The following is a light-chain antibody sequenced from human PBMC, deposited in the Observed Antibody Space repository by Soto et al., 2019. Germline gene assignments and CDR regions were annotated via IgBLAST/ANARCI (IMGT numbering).Light chain of an antibody. V-gene: IGKV4-1*01. Sequence: DIVMTQSPDSLAVSLGERATINCKSSLSVLYSSNNKNYLAWYQQKPGQPPKLLIYWASTRESGVPDRFSGSGSGTDFTLTISILQAEDVALYYCQQYYSAPWTFGQGTKVEIK. J-gene: IGKJ1*01. CDR3: QQYYSAPWT. CDR2: WAS. CDR1: LSVLYSSNNKNY.